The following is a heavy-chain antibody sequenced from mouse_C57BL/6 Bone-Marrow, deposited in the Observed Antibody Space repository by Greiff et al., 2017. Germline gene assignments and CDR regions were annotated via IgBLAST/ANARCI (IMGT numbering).Heavy chain of an antibody. D-gene: IGHD2-2*01. V-gene: IGHV1-61*01. CDR1: GYTFTSYW. Sequence: QVQLQQPGAELVRPGSSVKLSCKASGYTFTSYWMDWVKQRPGQGLEWIGNIYPSDSETHYNQKFKDKATLTVDKSSSTAYMQLSSLTSEDSAVYYCARDTMVTTGPFAYWGQGTLVTVSA. J-gene: IGHJ3*01. CDR2: IYPSDSET. CDR3: ARDTMVTTGPFAY.